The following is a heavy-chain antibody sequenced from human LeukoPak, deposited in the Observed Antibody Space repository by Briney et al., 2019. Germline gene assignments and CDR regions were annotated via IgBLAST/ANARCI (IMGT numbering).Heavy chain of an antibody. CDR3: ARGEGYYFDY. CDR1: GGSISCYY. D-gene: IGHD3-10*01. Sequence: SETLSLTCTVYGGSISCYYWSWIRQPPGKGLEWIGYIYYSGSTNYNPSLKSRVTISVDTSKNQFSLKLSSVTAADTAVYYCARGEGYYFDYWGQGTLVTVSS. V-gene: IGHV4-59*08. J-gene: IGHJ4*02. CDR2: IYYSGST.